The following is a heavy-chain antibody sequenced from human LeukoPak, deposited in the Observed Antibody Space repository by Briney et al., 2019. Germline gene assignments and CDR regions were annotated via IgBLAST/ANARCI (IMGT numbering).Heavy chain of an antibody. CDR1: GFTFSSYA. CDR3: AKGVWGSYRPY. CDR2: ISGSGGST. D-gene: IGHD3-16*02. Sequence: GGSLRLSCAASGFTFSSYAMSWVRQAPGKGLEWVSAISGSGGSTYYADPVKGRFTISRDNSKNTLYLQMNSLRAEDPAVYYCAKGVWGSYRPYWGQGTLVTVSS. J-gene: IGHJ4*02. V-gene: IGHV3-23*01.